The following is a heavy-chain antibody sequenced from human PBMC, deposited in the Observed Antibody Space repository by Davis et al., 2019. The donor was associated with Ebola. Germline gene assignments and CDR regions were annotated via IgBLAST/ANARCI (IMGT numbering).Heavy chain of an antibody. CDR1: GFIFSDYY. V-gene: IGHV3-11*04. J-gene: IGHJ4*02. CDR2: INTGGGSF. CDR3: ARWGLRGNYDSWSGSDYYFDY. D-gene: IGHD3-3*01. Sequence: GESLKISCAASGFIFSDYYMSWIRQAPGKGLEWVSYINTGGGSFFYGDSVKGRFTMSRDNAKNSLYLQLDSLRDDDTAVYYCARWGLRGNYDSWSGSDYYFDYWGQGTLVTVSS.